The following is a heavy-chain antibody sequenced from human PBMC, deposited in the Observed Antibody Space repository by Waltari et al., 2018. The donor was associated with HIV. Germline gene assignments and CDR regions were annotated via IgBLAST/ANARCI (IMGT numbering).Heavy chain of an antibody. J-gene: IGHJ4*01. D-gene: IGHD6-6*01. Sequence: QVQLQQWGTGVLKPSETLTLKCAVYGGSFNDYFWSWVRQSPGGGLVWLGEVSHAGTVNYNPSLHNRVTMSVDKSKNQFSLTLTAVTAADTATYFCARGEATDLVYPYFDSWGHGNLVIVSS. CDR1: GGSFNDYF. CDR3: ARGEATDLVYPYFDS. CDR2: VSHAGTV. V-gene: IGHV4-34*02.